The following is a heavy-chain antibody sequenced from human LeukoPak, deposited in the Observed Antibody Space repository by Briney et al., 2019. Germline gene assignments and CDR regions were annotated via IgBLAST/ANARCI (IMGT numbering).Heavy chain of an antibody. CDR2: ISGSGGST. CDR3: AKGLYYHFYMDV. J-gene: IGHJ6*03. V-gene: IGHV3-23*01. Sequence: TGGSLRLSCAASGFTFSSYAMSWVRQAPGKGLEWVSAISGSGGSTYYADSVKGRFTISRDNSKNTLYLQMNSLRAEDTALYYCAKGLYYHFYMDVWGKGTTVTVSS. CDR1: GFTFSSYA.